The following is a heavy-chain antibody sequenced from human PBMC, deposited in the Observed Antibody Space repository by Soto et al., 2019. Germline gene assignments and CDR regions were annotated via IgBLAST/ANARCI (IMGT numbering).Heavy chain of an antibody. D-gene: IGHD4-17*01. J-gene: IGHJ4*02. CDR1: GGTFSSYA. CDR2: IIPIFGTA. V-gene: IGHV1-69*13. CDR3: ARVIYGDYHYFDY. Sequence: SVKVSCKASGGTFSSYAISCVRQAPGQGLEWMGGIIPIFGTANYAQKFQGRVTITADESTSTAYMELSSLRSEDTAVYYCARVIYGDYHYFDYWGQGTLVTVSS.